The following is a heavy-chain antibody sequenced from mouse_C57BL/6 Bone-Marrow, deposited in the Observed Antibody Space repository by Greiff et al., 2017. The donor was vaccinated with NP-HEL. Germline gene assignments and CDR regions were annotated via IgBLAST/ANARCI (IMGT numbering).Heavy chain of an antibody. CDR2: IWSGGST. D-gene: IGHD1-1*01. Sequence: VKLQESGPGLVQPSQSLSITCTVSGFSLTSYGVHWVRQPPGKGLEWLGVIWSGGSTDYNAAFISRLSISKDNSKSQVFFKMNSLQADDTAIYYCAKRDYYGSSYVGAMDYWGQGTSVTVSS. CDR1: GFSLTSYG. CDR3: AKRDYYGSSYVGAMDY. J-gene: IGHJ4*01. V-gene: IGHV2-4*01.